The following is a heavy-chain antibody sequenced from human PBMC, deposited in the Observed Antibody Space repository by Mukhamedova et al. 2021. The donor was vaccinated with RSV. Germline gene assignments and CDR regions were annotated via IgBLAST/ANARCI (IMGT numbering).Heavy chain of an antibody. CDR3: AKDGYSYGYGYFDY. Sequence: VRQAPGKGLEWVAVIWYDGSNKYYADSVKGRFTISRDNSKNTLYLQMNSLRAEDTAMYYCAKDGYSYGYGYFDYWGQGTLVTVSS. D-gene: IGHD5-18*01. V-gene: IGHV3-33*06. J-gene: IGHJ4*02. CDR2: IWYDGSNK.